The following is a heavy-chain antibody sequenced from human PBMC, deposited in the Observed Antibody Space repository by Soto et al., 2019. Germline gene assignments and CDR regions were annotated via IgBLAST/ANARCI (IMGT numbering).Heavy chain of an antibody. D-gene: IGHD6-19*01. J-gene: IGHJ6*02. CDR1: GGSFSGYY. CDR2: INHSGST. CDR3: ARGSARIAVAGLYYYYGMDV. Sequence: PSETLSLTCAGYGGSFSGYYWSWIRQPPGKGLEWIGEINHSGSTNYNPSLKSRVTISVDTSKNQFSLKLSSVTAADTAVYYCARGSARIAVAGLYYYYGMDVWGQGTTVTVSS. V-gene: IGHV4-34*01.